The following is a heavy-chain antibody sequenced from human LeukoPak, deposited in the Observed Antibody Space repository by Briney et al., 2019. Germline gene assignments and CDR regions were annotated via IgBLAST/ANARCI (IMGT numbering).Heavy chain of an antibody. D-gene: IGHD3-16*01. J-gene: IGHJ4*02. V-gene: IGHV3-21*04. Sequence: GSLRLSCAASGFTFSNYNMNWVRQAPGKGLEWVSSITSSSTYIYYADSVKGRFTISRDNAKNSLYLQMNSLRTEDTALYYCAKDIHRGSRPRGLDYWGQGTLVTVSS. CDR3: AKDIHRGSRPRGLDY. CDR1: GFTFSNYN. CDR2: ITSSSTYI.